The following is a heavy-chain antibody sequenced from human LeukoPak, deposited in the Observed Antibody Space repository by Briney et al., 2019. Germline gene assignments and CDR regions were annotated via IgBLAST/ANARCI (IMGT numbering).Heavy chain of an antibody. V-gene: IGHV3-21*01. J-gene: IGHJ6*03. CDR3: ARVSSGWSSYYYYYYMDV. D-gene: IGHD6-19*01. Sequence: GGSLRLSCAASGFTFSSYSMNWVRQAPGKGLEWVSSISSSSSYIYYADSVKGRFTISRDNAKNSLYLQMNSLRAEDTAVYYCARVSSGWSSYYYYYYMDVWGKGTTVTVSS. CDR1: GFTFSSYS. CDR2: ISSSSSYI.